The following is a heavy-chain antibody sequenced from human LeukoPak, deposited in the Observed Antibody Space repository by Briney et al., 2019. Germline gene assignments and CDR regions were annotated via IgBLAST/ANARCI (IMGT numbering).Heavy chain of an antibody. Sequence: GGSLRLSCAASGFTFSDYYMSWIRQAPGKGQEWVSYISSSGSTIYYADSVKGRFTISRDNAKNSLYLQMNSLRAEDTAVYYCASLGVVVPAYAFDIWGQGTMVTVSS. D-gene: IGHD2-2*01. CDR1: GFTFSDYY. CDR2: ISSSGSTI. V-gene: IGHV3-11*01. CDR3: ASLGVVVPAYAFDI. J-gene: IGHJ3*02.